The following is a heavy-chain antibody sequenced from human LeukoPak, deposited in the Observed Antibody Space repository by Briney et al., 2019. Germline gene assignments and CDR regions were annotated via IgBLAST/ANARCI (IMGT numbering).Heavy chain of an antibody. V-gene: IGHV3-15*01. CDR1: GFTFSNAW. Sequence: GGSLRLSCAASGFTFSNAWMSWVRQAPGKGLEWVGRIKSKTGGGTTDYTAPVKGRFTISRDDSKNTLYLQMNSLRAEDTAVYYCAKEVADYDIPYSYYYYYMDVWGKGTTVTVSS. J-gene: IGHJ6*03. CDR2: IKSKTGGGTT. CDR3: AKEVADYDIPYSYYYYYMDV. D-gene: IGHD3-9*01.